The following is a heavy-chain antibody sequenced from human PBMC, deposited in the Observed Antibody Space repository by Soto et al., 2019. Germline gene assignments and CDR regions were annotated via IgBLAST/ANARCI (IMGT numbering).Heavy chain of an antibody. Sequence: GASVKVSCKASGGTFRTHATSWVRQAPGQGPEWMGGVIPIFGTANYAQKFQGRVTITADESTSTAYMELSSLRYEDTAVYYCARESYCSSSSCPFDYWGQGTLVTVSS. V-gene: IGHV1-69*13. CDR3: ARESYCSSSSCPFDY. J-gene: IGHJ4*02. CDR1: GGTFRTHA. D-gene: IGHD2-15*01. CDR2: VIPIFGTA.